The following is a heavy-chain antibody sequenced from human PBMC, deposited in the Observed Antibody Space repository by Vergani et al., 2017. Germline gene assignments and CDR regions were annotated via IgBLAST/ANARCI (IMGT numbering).Heavy chain of an antibody. CDR1: GYTFTSYG. CDR2: ISAYNGHT. D-gene: IGHD5-24*01. V-gene: IGHV1-18*01. J-gene: IGHJ4*02. CDR3: ARFRRDGYNYYFDY. Sequence: QVQLVQSGAEVKKPGASVTVSCKASGYTFTSYGISWVRQAPGQGLEWMGWISAYNGHTNYAQKLQGRVNMTTDTSTSTAYMELRSLRSYDPAVYYCARFRRDGYNYYFDYWGQGTLVTVSS.